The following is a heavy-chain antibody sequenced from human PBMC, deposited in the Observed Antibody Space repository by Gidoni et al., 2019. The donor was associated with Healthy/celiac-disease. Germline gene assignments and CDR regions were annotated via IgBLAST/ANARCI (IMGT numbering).Heavy chain of an antibody. J-gene: IGHJ4*02. Sequence: QVQLVESGGGVVQPGRSLRLSCAASGFTFSSYAMHWVRQAPGKGLEWVAVISYDGSNKYYADSVKGRFTISRDNSKNTLYLQMNSLRAEDTAVYYCARDLPTDYDFWSGSWDYWGQGTLVTVSS. CDR2: ISYDGSNK. CDR3: ARDLPTDYDFWSGSWDY. CDR1: GFTFSSYA. D-gene: IGHD3-3*01. V-gene: IGHV3-30-3*01.